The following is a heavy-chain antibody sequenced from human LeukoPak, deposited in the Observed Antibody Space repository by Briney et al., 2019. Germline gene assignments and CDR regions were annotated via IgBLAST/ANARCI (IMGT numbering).Heavy chain of an antibody. V-gene: IGHV3-7*05. CDR1: GFTFSSFW. Sequence: GESLRLSCAASGFTFSSFWMSWVRQAPGKGLEWVAKIIQDGSEKYYVDSVKGRFTISRDNAKNSLYLQMNSLRAEDTAVYYCARDSPGIMIFGVVTPNGGQGTLVTVSS. J-gene: IGHJ4*02. CDR2: IIQDGSEK. D-gene: IGHD3-3*01. CDR3: ARDSPGIMIFGVVTPN.